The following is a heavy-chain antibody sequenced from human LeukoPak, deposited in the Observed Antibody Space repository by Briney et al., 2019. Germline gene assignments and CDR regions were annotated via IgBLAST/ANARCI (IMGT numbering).Heavy chain of an antibody. J-gene: IGHJ4*02. D-gene: IGHD2-21*01. CDR3: AREVVATASAFDC. Sequence: GESLKISCKGSGYSFTSYWIGWVRQMPGKGLEWMGIIYPGDSDTRYSPSFQGQVTISADKSISTAYLQWSSLRAEDTAVYYCAREVVATASAFDCWGQGTLVTVSS. CDR2: IYPGDSDT. V-gene: IGHV5-51*01. CDR1: GYSFTSYW.